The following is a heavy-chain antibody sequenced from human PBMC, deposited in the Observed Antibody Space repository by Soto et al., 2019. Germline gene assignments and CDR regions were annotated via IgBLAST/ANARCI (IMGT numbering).Heavy chain of an antibody. J-gene: IGHJ4*02. V-gene: IGHV4-59*01. CDR2: IYYSGRT. Sequence: SETLSLTCAVYGGSFSGYYWSWIRQPPGKGLEWIGYIYYSGRTNYNPSLKSRDTKTVDTSKKQFSLKMSSVTAADTAVYYCARNIVATYYFDYWGQGTLVTVSS. CDR3: ARNIVATYYFDY. CDR1: GGSFSGYY. D-gene: IGHD5-12*01.